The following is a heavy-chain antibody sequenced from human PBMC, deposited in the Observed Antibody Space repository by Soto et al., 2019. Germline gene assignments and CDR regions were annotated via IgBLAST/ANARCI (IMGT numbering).Heavy chain of an antibody. Sequence: QVQLVQSGAEVKKPGSSVKVSCKASGGTFSSYAISWVRQAPGQGLEWMGGIIPIFGTANYAQKFQGRVTITEDESTSTAYMELSSLRSEDTAVYYCARRRTIIAAGRNYYGMDVWGQGTTVTVSS. CDR3: ARRRTIIAAGRNYYGMDV. J-gene: IGHJ6*02. CDR2: IIPIFGTA. D-gene: IGHD6-13*01. V-gene: IGHV1-69*01. CDR1: GGTFSSYA.